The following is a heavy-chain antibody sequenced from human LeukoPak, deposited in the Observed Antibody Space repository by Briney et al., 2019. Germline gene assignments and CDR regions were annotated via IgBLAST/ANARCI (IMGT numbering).Heavy chain of an antibody. D-gene: IGHD3-22*01. V-gene: IGHV3-33*01. CDR1: GFIFSNYG. CDR2: IWYDGSNE. CDR3: ARAYYYDVSVTPDY. Sequence: GGSLRLSCVASGFIFSNYGMHWVRQAPGKGLEWVAVIWYDGSNEYYADSVKGRFTTSRDTSKNTLYLQMNSLRAEDTAVYYCARAYYYDVSVTPDYWGQGTLVTVSS. J-gene: IGHJ4*02.